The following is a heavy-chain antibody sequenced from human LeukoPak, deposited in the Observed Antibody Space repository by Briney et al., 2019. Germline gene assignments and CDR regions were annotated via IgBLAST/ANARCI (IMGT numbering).Heavy chain of an antibody. Sequence: ASVKVSCKASGHTANTCGFSWIRQAPGQGLEWIGWIFSYTGQTKYADKFQGRVTMTTDTSKTIAYLDLRSLRSDDTAVYFCANVAKGRFFFYYMDVWGEGTTVTVS. D-gene: IGHD3-3*01. CDR2: IFSYTGQT. CDR1: GHTANTCG. J-gene: IGHJ6*03. V-gene: IGHV1-18*01. CDR3: ANVAKGRFFFYYMDV.